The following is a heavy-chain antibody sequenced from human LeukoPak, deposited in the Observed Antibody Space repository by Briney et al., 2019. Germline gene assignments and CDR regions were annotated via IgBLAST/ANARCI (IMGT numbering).Heavy chain of an antibody. CDR3: TKDYCGKFCSAV. D-gene: IGHD3-9*01. J-gene: IGHJ6*02. V-gene: IGHV3-48*01. CDR1: GFTFSSHS. Sequence: PGGSLRLSCAASGFTFSSHSMNWVRQAPGKGLEWVSYISSSSSTIYYADSVKGRFTISRDNAKNSLYLQMNSLRAEDTAKYYCTKDYCGKFCSAVWGQGTTVTVSS. CDR2: ISSSSSTI.